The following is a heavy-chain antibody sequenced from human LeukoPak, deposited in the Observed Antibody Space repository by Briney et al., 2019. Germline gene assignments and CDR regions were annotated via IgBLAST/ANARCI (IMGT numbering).Heavy chain of an antibody. V-gene: IGHV3-21*01. D-gene: IGHD6-6*01. Sequence: GGSLRLSCAASGFTFSSYSMNWVRQAPGKGLEWVSSVSSSSSYIYYADSVKGRFTISRDNAKNSLYLQMNSLRAEDTAVYYCARGESSSNAFDIWGQGTMVTVSS. J-gene: IGHJ3*02. CDR1: GFTFSSYS. CDR2: VSSSSSYI. CDR3: ARGESSSNAFDI.